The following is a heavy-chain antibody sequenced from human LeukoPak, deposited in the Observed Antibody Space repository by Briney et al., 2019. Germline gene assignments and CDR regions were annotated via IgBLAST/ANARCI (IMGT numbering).Heavy chain of an antibody. CDR2: ISGSGGST. J-gene: IGHJ4*02. Sequence: GGSLRLSCAASGFTFSSYSMNWVRQAPGKGLEWVSAISGSGGSTYYADSVKGRFTISRDNSKNTLYLQMNSLRAEDTAVYYCAKDNPGYYDSSGYYYPSVFDYWGQGTLVTVSS. D-gene: IGHD3-22*01. CDR3: AKDNPGYYDSSGYYYPSVFDY. CDR1: GFTFSSYS. V-gene: IGHV3-23*01.